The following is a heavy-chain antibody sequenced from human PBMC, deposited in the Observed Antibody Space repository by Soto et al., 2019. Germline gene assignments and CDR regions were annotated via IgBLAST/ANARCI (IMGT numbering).Heavy chain of an antibody. CDR3: ARGPPFH. D-gene: IGHD3-16*01. V-gene: IGHV4-30-2*01. Sequence: PSETLSLTCAVSGGSISSSGYSWSWIRQPPGKGLEWIGYIYHSGSTYYNTSLKSRVTISVDRSKNQFSLKLSSVTAADTAVYYCARGPPFHWGQGTLVTVSS. J-gene: IGHJ4*02. CDR2: IYHSGST. CDR1: GGSISSSGYS.